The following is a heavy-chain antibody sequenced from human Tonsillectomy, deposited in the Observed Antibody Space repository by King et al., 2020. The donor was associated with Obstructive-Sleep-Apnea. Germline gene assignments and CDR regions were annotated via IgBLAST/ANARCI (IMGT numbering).Heavy chain of an antibody. J-gene: IGHJ4*02. V-gene: IGHV4-39*07. D-gene: IGHD3-3*01. CDR1: GGSISSSSYY. CDR2: IYYSGST. Sequence: QLQESGPGLVKPSETLSLTCTVSGGSISSSSYYWGWIRQPPGKGLEWIGSIYYSGSTYYNPSLKSRVTISVDTSKNQFSLKLSSVTAADTAVYYCARAYYDFWSGYYFDYWGQGTLVTVSS. CDR3: ARAYYDFWSGYYFDY.